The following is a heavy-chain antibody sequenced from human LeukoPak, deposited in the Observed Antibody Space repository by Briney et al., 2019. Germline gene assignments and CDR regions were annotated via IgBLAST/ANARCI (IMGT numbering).Heavy chain of an antibody. D-gene: IGHD1-26*01. Sequence: PGGSLRLSCAASGFTFSSYWMSWVRQAPGKGLEWVSAISGSGGSTYYADSVKGRFTISGDNSKNTLYLQMNSLRAEDTAVYYCAKHGGSYRYYFDYWGQGTLVTVSS. CDR3: AKHGGSYRYYFDY. J-gene: IGHJ4*02. CDR2: ISGSGGST. V-gene: IGHV3-23*01. CDR1: GFTFSSYW.